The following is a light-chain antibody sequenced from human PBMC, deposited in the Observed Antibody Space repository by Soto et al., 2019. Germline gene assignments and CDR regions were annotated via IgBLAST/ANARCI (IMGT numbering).Light chain of an antibody. Sequence: EIGLTHSPGTLSLSPGERATLSCRASQSVSSSSLAWYQQNPGQAPRLLIYEASSRATGIPARFSGSGSGTDFTLTISSLEPEDFAVYYCQQRSNWPLTFGGGTKVDIK. CDR1: QSVSSSS. V-gene: IGKV3D-20*02. CDR2: EAS. J-gene: IGKJ4*01. CDR3: QQRSNWPLT.